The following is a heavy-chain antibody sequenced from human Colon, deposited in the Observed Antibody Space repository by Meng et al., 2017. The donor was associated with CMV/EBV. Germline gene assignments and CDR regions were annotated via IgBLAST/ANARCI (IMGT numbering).Heavy chain of an antibody. J-gene: IGHJ6*02. CDR1: EGTFGSFT. Sequence: TVSCKASEGTFGSFTINGVRQAPGQGLEWMGRIIPILGVSIYAQKFQGRVTITADKSTNTASMELSNLRTEDTAVYYCARMRGFSTYYYGMDVWGQGTTVTVSS. CDR3: ARMRGFSTYYYGMDV. V-gene: IGHV1-69*02. CDR2: IIPILGVS. D-gene: IGHD3-16*01.